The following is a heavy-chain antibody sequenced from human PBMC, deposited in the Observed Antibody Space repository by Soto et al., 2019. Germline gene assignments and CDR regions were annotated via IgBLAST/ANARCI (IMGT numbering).Heavy chain of an antibody. V-gene: IGHV1-69*01. CDR2: ILPMFSTG. J-gene: IGHJ4*02. CDR3: ARDYTT. Sequence: QVQLVQSGSEVQKPGSSVKVSCKAAGGTVRRDAFSGVRQAPGQGLEWMGGILPMFSTGNYAQRFQDRVTSTAEESTSTVYMALSSLRAEGTAMYYCARDYTTWGQGTLVTVSS. CDR1: GGTVRRDA. D-gene: IGHD1-1*01.